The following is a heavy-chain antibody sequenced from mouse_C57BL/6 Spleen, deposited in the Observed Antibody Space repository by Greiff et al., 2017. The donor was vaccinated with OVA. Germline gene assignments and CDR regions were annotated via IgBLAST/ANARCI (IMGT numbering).Heavy chain of an antibody. CDR1: GYTFTSYW. D-gene: IGHD1-3*01. CDR3: AGESTFAY. J-gene: IGHJ3*01. Sequence: VQLQQPGAELVKPGASVKLSCKASGYTFTSYWMQWVKQRPGQGLEWIGEIDPSDSYTNYNQKFKGKATLTVDTSSSTAYMQLSSLTSEDSAVYYCAGESTFAYWGQGTLVTVSA. V-gene: IGHV1-50*01. CDR2: IDPSDSYT.